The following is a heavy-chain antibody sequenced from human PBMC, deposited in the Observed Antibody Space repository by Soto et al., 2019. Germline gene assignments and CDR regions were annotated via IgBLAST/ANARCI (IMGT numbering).Heavy chain of an antibody. D-gene: IGHD6-13*01. J-gene: IGHJ5*02. CDR1: GGSISSSSYY. CDR2: IYYSGST. CDR3: ARPWGIAAAGTRWFDP. Sequence: QLQLQESGPGLVKPSETLSLTCTVSGGSISSSSYYWGWIRQPPGKGLEWIGSIYYSGSTYYNPSLKSRVTISVDTSKNQFSLKLSSVTAADTAVYYCARPWGIAAAGTRWFDPWGQGTLVTVSS. V-gene: IGHV4-39*01.